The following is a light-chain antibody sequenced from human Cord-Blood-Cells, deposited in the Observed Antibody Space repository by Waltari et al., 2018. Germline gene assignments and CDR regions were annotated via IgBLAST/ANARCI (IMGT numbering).Light chain of an antibody. Sequence: EIVLTQSPATLSLSPGERATLSCRASQSVSSYLAWYHQKPGQAPRLLIYDASNRATGIPARFSGSGSGTDFTLTISSLEPEDFATYYCQQYYSFPYTFGQGTKLEIK. J-gene: IGKJ2*01. CDR3: QQYYSFPYT. CDR1: QSVSSY. CDR2: DAS. V-gene: IGKV3-11*01.